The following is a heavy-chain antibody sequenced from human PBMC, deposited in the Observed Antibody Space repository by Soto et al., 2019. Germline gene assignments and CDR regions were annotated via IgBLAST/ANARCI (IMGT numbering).Heavy chain of an antibody. CDR3: ARDILTGYPPQRSIDY. CDR1: GFTFSSYG. J-gene: IGHJ4*02. Sequence: QVQLVESGGGVVQPGRSLRLSCAASGFTFSSYGMHWVRQAPGKGLEWVAVIWYDGSNKYYADSVKGRFTISRDNSKNTLYLQMNSLRAEDTAVYYCARDILTGYPPQRSIDYWGQGTLVTVSS. V-gene: IGHV3-33*01. CDR2: IWYDGSNK. D-gene: IGHD3-9*01.